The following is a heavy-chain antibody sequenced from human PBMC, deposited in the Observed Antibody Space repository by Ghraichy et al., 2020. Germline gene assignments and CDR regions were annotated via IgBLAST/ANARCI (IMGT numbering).Heavy chain of an antibody. CDR2: IRTTTSTM. CDR3: ASLVGATTNLFYYYGMAV. J-gene: IGHJ6*02. CDR1: GFTFSSFS. Sequence: GESLNISCAASGFTFSSFSISWVRQAPGKGLEWVSYIRTTTSTMYYADSVKGRFTISRDNARNSLYLQMDRLRAEDTAVYYCASLVGATTNLFYYYGMAVWGQGTTVTVSS. V-gene: IGHV3-48*04. D-gene: IGHD1-26*01.